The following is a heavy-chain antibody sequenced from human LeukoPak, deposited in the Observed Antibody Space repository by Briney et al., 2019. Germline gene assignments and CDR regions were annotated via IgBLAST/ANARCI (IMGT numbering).Heavy chain of an antibody. CDR1: GFTFSSYW. D-gene: IGHD2-2*02. CDR2: IKQDGSEK. V-gene: IGHV3-7*01. J-gene: IGHJ4*02. CDR3: ARVADVVVPAAIPKIFDY. Sequence: GGSLRLSCAASGFTFSSYWMSWVRQAPGKGLEWVANIKQDGSEKYYVDSVKGRFTISRDNAKNSLYLQMNSLRAEDTAVYYCARVADVVVPAAIPKIFDYWGQGTLVTVSS.